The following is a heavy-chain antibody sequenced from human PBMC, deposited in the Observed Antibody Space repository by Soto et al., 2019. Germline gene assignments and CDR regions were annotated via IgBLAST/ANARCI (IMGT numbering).Heavy chain of an antibody. CDR3: ASLYSSGWYYFDY. CDR2: ISSSGSTI. D-gene: IGHD6-19*01. J-gene: IGHJ4*02. CDR1: GFTFSSYE. Sequence: GGSLRLSCAASGFTFSSYEMNWVRQAPGKGLEWVSYISSSGSTIYYADSVKGRFTISRDNAKNSPYLQMNSLRAEDTAVYYCASLYSSGWYYFDYWGQGTLVTVSS. V-gene: IGHV3-48*03.